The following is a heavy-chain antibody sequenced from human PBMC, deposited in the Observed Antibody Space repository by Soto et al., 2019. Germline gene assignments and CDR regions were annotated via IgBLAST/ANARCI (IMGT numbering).Heavy chain of an antibody. J-gene: IGHJ4*02. D-gene: IGHD5-12*01. V-gene: IGHV1-18*01. CDR3: VRDRGGYSGYVPLDFDY. CDR1: GYTFTNYG. CDR2: ISGYNGNT. Sequence: QVQLVQSGAEVKKPGASVKVSCKASGYTFTNYGISWVRQAPGQGLEWMGWISGYNGNTNYAQKLQGRVTMTTDTSTSTAYMELRSLRSDDTAVYYCVRDRGGYSGYVPLDFDYWGQGTLVTVSS.